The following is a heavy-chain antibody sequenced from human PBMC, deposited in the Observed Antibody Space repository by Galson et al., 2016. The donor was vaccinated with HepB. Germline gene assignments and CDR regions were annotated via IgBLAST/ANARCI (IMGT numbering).Heavy chain of an antibody. CDR2: MGPAGDK. CDR3: ASGPHWNHAY. Sequence: SLRLSCAVPGFTFSDYDMHWVRQGTGESLEWVATMGPAGDKYYPGSVKGRFTVSRESAKNSLYLQMDSLRAGDSGVYYCASGPHWNHAYWGQGTLVTVSS. CDR1: GFTFSDYD. V-gene: IGHV3-13*01. D-gene: IGHD1-1*01. J-gene: IGHJ4*02.